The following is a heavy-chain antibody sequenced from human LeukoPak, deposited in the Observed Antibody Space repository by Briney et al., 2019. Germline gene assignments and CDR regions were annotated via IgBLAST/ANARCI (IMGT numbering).Heavy chain of an antibody. CDR1: GGSFSGYY. J-gene: IGHJ4*02. Sequence: PSETLSLTCAVYGGSFSGYYWSWIRQPPGKGLEWIGEINHSGSTNYNPSLKSRVTISVDTSKNRFSLKLSSVTAADTAVYYCARMSWYYFDYWGQGTLVTVSS. V-gene: IGHV4-34*01. CDR3: ARMSWYYFDY. CDR2: INHSGST. D-gene: IGHD6-13*01.